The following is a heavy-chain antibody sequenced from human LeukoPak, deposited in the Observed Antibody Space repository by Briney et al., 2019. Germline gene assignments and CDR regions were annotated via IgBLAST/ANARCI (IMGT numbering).Heavy chain of an antibody. CDR2: IIPIFGTA. CDR1: GGTFSSYA. J-gene: IGHJ2*01. Sequence: ASVKVSCKASGGTFSSYAISWVRQAPGQGLEWMGGIIPIFGTANYAQKFQGRVTITADESTSTAYMELSSLRSEDTAVYYCARVAAAAPRQGYFDLWGRGTLVTVSS. D-gene: IGHD6-13*01. CDR3: ARVAAAAPRQGYFDL. V-gene: IGHV1-69*13.